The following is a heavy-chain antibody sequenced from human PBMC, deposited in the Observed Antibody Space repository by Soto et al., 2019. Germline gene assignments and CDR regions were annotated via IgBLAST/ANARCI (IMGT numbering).Heavy chain of an antibody. D-gene: IGHD1-1*01. CDR2: IDWDDDK. J-gene: IGHJ6*01. Sequence: SGPTLVNPTQTLTLTCTFSGFSLSTSGMCVSWIRQPPGKALEWLARIDWDDDKYYSTSLKTRLTISKDTSKNQVVLTMTNMDPVDTATYYCARIRRNRLERGAYYYGMDVWGQWTTVNVTS. V-gene: IGHV2-70*11. CDR3: ARIRRNRLERGAYYYGMDV. CDR1: GFSLSTSGMC.